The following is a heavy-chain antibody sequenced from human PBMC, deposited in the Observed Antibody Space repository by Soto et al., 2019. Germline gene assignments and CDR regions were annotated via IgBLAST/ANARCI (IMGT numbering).Heavy chain of an antibody. CDR2: IYPGDSDT. D-gene: IGHD2-8*01. J-gene: IGHJ6*02. CDR1: GYRFSSYW. Sequence: PGESLKISCKGSGYRFSSYWIAWVRQMPGKGLEWMGIIYPGDSDTRYSPSSQGQVTMSVDKSNSTAYLHWSSLKASDTAMYYCARQGSNGAYYYYGMDVWGQGTTVTVSS. V-gene: IGHV5-51*01. CDR3: ARQGSNGAYYYYGMDV.